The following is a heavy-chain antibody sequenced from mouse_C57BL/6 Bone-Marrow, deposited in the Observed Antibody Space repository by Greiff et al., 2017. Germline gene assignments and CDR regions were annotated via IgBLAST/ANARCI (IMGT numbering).Heavy chain of an antibody. D-gene: IGHD2-3*01. CDR1: GYTFTDYY. CDR2: INPYNGGT. Sequence: EVQLQESGPVLVKPGASVKMSCKASGYTFTDYYMNWVKQSHGKSLEWIGVINPYNGGTSYNQKFKGKATLTVDKSSSTAYMELNSLTSEDSAVYYCARSDDYFDYWGQGTTLTVSS. CDR3: ARSDDYFDY. V-gene: IGHV1-19*01. J-gene: IGHJ2*01.